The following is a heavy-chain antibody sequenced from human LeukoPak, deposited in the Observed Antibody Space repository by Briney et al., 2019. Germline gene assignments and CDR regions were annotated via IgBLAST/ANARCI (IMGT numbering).Heavy chain of an antibody. CDR3: ARDRCSSTSCYPEVFGWFAP. CDR2: IYTSGGT. CDR1: GGSISSGSYY. Sequence: PSQTLSLTCTVSGGSISSGSYYWSWIRQPAGKGLEWIGRIYTSGGTNYNPSLKSRVTISVDTSKNQFSLKLSSVTAADTAVYYCARDRCSSTSCYPEVFGWFAPWGQGTLVTVSS. V-gene: IGHV4-61*02. D-gene: IGHD2-2*01. J-gene: IGHJ5*02.